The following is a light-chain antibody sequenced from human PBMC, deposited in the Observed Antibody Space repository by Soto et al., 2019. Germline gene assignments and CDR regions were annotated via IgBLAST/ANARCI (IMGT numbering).Light chain of an antibody. CDR2: ASS. V-gene: IGKV1-39*01. Sequence: IQMTQSPSSLSASIGERFTITCRASQGITSYLSWYQQKPVKAPNLLIYASSSLRSGVPSRFSGSGYGTDFTLTISSLQPEDFATYYCQQSYSTPTFGQGTKVDNK. CDR1: QGITSY. CDR3: QQSYSTPT. J-gene: IGKJ1*01.